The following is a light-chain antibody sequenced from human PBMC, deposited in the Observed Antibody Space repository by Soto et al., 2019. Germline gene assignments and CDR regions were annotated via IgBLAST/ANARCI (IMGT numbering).Light chain of an antibody. CDR2: DVS. J-gene: IGLJ2*01. CDR3: CSYAGSNTLS. Sequence: QSALTQPRSVSGSPGQSITISCSGTIRDIGGYNFISWYQQHPGAAPKIIIYDVSKRPSGVPDRFSGSTSGNTASLTISGLQAVDDAFYYCCSYAGSNTLSFGGGTKLTVL. CDR1: IRDIGGYNF. V-gene: IGLV2-11*01.